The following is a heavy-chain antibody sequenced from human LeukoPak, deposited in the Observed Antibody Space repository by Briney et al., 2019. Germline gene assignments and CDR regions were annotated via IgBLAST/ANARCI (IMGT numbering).Heavy chain of an antibody. CDR2: INPNSGET. J-gene: IGHJ4*02. CDR1: GYTFSDYY. D-gene: IGHD4-11*01. V-gene: IGHV1-2*02. CDR3: ARDRDYSNTERGFDY. Sequence: SVKVSCKTSGYTFSDYYIHWVRQAPGQGLEWMGWINPNSGETKSAQKFQGRVTMTGDTSISTAYMELRRVTSDDTAVYYCARDRDYSNTERGFDYWGQGALVTVSS.